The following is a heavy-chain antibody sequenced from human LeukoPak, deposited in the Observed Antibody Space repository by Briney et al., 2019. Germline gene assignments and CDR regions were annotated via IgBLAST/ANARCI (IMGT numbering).Heavy chain of an antibody. D-gene: IGHD6-6*01. CDR2: IYYSGST. CDR1: GGSISSSSYY. J-gene: IGHJ5*02. CDR3: ARQWSSSSLDWFDP. V-gene: IGHV4-39*01. Sequence: SETLSLTCTVSGGSISSSSYYWGWIRQPPGKGLEWIGSIYYSGSTYYNPSLKSRVTISADTSKNQFSLKLSSVTAADTAVYYCARQWSSSSLDWFDPWGQGTLVTVSS.